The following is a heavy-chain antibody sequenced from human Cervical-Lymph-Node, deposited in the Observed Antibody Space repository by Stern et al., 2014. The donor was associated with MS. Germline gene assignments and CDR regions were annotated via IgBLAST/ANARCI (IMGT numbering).Heavy chain of an antibody. CDR2: IYYSGTT. V-gene: IGHV4-39*01. Sequence: VQLEESGPGLVKPSETLSLTCSVSGGSISRSTYYWGWIRQPPGKGLEWIGSIYYSGTTYYNPSLKSRVTIDTSTSQFSPRLTPVTAADTAVYYCARHDGWLPHYWSQGTLVTVSS. J-gene: IGHJ4*02. CDR1: GGSISRSTYY. CDR3: ARHDGWLPHY. D-gene: IGHD5-12*01.